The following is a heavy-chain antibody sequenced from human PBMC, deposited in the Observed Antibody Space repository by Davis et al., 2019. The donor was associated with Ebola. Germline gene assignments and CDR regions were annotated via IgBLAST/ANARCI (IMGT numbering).Heavy chain of an antibody. CDR1: GGSISSDAH. D-gene: IGHD3-16*01. CDR3: ARAVITGGQ. V-gene: IGHV4-4*02. Sequence: SETLSLTCAVSGGSISSDAHWTWVRQSPGKGLEWIGEIYQSGSSNYSPSLKSRVTISVDTSKNQFSLKLNSVTAADTAIYYCARAVITGGQWGQGTLVTVSS. CDR2: IYQSGSS. J-gene: IGHJ4*02.